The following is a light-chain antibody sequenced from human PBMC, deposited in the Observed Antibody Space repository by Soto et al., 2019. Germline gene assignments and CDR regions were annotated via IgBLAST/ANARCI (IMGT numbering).Light chain of an antibody. V-gene: IGLV1-40*01. CDR1: TSNSGAGYD. Sequence: QSVLTQPPSVSGAPGQRVTVPCTGSTSNSGAGYDVHWYQQLPGTAPKPLVSGANNRPSGVPERFSVSKSDTSASLAINGLQPEDEADYYCQSYDSNLSAYVFGTGTKLTVL. J-gene: IGLJ1*01. CDR3: QSYDSNLSAYV. CDR2: GAN.